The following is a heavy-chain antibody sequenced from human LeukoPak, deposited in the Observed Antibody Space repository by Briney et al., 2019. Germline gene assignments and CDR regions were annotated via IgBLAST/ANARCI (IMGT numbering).Heavy chain of an antibody. CDR1: GDSISSDY. V-gene: IGHV4-59*01. CDR2: ICYTGSS. CDR3: ARLAAPSTMAARGRSWFES. Sequence: SETLSLTCAVSGDSISSDYLSWVRQPPGKGLEWIGYICYTGSSNYNPSLKSRVTISVDPSKNQYSLKLSSVTAADTAVYYWARLAAPSTMAARGRSWFESWGQGTLVTVSS. J-gene: IGHJ5*01. D-gene: IGHD6-6*01.